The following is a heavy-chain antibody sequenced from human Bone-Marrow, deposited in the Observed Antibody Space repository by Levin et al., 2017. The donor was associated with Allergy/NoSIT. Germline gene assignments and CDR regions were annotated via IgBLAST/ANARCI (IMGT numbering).Heavy chain of an antibody. D-gene: IGHD2-15*01. J-gene: IGHJ3*02. CDR2: IDTSTGYA. V-gene: IGHV3-21*01. Sequence: LSLPCAAAGITFRGYGMNWVRRAPGKGLEWVSSIDTSTGYAYYPDSLRGRFTISSDNPKNSLYLQMNSLRVEDTAVYYCVRGSWPRIWGQGTMVTVSS. CDR3: VRGSWPRI. CDR1: GITFRGYG.